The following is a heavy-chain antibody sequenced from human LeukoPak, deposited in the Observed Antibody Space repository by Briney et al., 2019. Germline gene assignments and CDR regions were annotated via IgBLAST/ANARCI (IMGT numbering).Heavy chain of an antibody. V-gene: IGHV3-48*03. CDR3: ARPSEDY. CDR1: GFPFSSYE. J-gene: IGHJ4*02. Sequence: TGGSLRLSCAASGFPFSSYEMNWVRQAPGKGLEWVSYISSSGSTIYYADSVKGRFTISRDNTKNSLYLRMNSLRVEDTAVYYCARPSEDYWGQGTLVTVSS. CDR2: ISSSGSTI.